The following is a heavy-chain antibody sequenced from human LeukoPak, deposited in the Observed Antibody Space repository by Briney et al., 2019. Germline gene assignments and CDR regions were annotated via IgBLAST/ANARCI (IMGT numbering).Heavy chain of an antibody. D-gene: IGHD3-16*02. CDR1: GFTFSSYW. J-gene: IGHJ4*02. CDR3: ARTGVDYVYVWGSYRGGWYFDY. CDR2: IKQDGSEK. V-gene: IGHV3-7*01. Sequence: GGSLRLSCAASGFTFSSYWMSWVRQAPGKGLEWVANIKQDGSEKYYVDSVKGRFTISRDNAKNSLYLQMNSLKAEDTAVYYWARTGVDYVYVWGSYRGGWYFDYWGQGTLVTVSS.